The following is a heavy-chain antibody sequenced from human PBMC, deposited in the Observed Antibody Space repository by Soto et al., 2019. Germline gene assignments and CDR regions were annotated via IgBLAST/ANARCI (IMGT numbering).Heavy chain of an antibody. J-gene: IGHJ4*02. CDR3: ARGGASDYDSASFDY. CDR1: GGSISSGGYS. CDR2: IYHSGST. V-gene: IGHV4-30-2*01. D-gene: IGHD5-12*01. Sequence: ILSLTCAVSGGSISSGGYSWSWIRQPPGKGLEWIGYIYHSGSTYYNPSLKSRVTISVDTSMNQFSLKLSSVTAADTAVYYCARGGASDYDSASFDYWGQGTLVTVSS.